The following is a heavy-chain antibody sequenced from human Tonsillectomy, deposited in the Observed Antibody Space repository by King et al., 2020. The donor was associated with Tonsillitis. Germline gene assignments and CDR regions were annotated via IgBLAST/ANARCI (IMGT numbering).Heavy chain of an antibody. V-gene: IGHV3-48*01. CDR1: GFSFSSYS. CDR2: ISTISSTI. CDR3: AREGAAFDY. J-gene: IGHJ4*02. D-gene: IGHD1-26*01. Sequence: EEQLVQSGGGLVQPGGSLRLSCAASGFSFSSYSMNWVRQAPGKGLEWVSYISTISSTIHYADSVKGRFTSSRDNAKNSLYLKMHSLRVEDTAMYYCAREGAAFDYWGQGTLVTVSS.